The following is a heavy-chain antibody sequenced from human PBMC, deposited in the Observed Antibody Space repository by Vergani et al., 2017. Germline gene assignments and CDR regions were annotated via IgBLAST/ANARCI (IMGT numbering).Heavy chain of an antibody. D-gene: IGHD1-14*01. CDR3: ARVKKGPWTEPGAFDI. CDR2: IRSKANNYAT. Sequence: LVESGGGVVQPGRSLTLTCSASGFGFKNFAMHWVRQASGKGLEWVGRIRSKANNYATAFAASVEGKFTISRDDSKNTAFLQMNSLKTEDTAVYYCARVKKGPWTEPGAFDIWGQGTMVTVSS. CDR1: GFGFKNFA. V-gene: IGHV3-73*01. J-gene: IGHJ3*02.